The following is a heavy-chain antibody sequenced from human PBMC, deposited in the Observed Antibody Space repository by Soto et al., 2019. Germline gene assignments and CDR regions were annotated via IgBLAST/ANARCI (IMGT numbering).Heavy chain of an antibody. CDR2: SYLRSKWYN. J-gene: IGHJ3*01. V-gene: IGHV6-1*01. D-gene: IGHD2-15*01. Sequence: QIQLQQSGPGLVKPSQTLSLTCVISGGSVSTNGATWNWIRQSPSRGVEWLGRSYLRSKWYNEYAVSVKSRIAIRPDTSKSLFSLQLSSATPEDMAVYFCARAAVAFDAFDLWGQGTVVTVSS. CDR3: ARAAVAFDAFDL. CDR1: GGSVSTNGAT.